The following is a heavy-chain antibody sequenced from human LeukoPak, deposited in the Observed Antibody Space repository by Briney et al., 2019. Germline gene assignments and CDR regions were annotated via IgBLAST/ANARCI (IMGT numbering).Heavy chain of an antibody. D-gene: IGHD1-7*01. CDR2: IKQDGSEK. Sequence: GGSLRLSCVASGFIFSSSWMSWVRQAPGKGLEWVANIKQDGSEKDYADSVKGRFAISRDNAKNSLYLQMNSLRAEDTAVYYCASMFNWNYGKDYWGQGTLVTVSS. CDR3: ASMFNWNYGKDY. V-gene: IGHV3-7*01. CDR1: GFIFSSSW. J-gene: IGHJ4*02.